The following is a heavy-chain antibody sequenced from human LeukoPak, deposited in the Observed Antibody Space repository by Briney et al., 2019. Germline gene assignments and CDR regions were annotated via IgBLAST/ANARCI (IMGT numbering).Heavy chain of an antibody. V-gene: IGHV3-23*01. Sequence: TGGSLRLSCAASGFTFSSYGMSWVRQAPGKGLEWVSAISGSGGSTYYADSVKGRFTISRDNSKNTLYLQLSSLRGDDTAVYYCARNGGWYGVSWGQGTLVAVSS. CDR3: ARNGGWYGVS. CDR1: GFTFSSYG. J-gene: IGHJ4*02. CDR2: ISGSGGST. D-gene: IGHD6-19*01.